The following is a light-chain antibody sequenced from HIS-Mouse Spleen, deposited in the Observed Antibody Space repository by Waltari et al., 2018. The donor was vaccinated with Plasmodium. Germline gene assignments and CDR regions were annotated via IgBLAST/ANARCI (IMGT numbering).Light chain of an antibody. CDR2: RNN. CDR1: SSNIGSNY. J-gene: IGLJ3*02. Sequence: QSVLTQPPSASGTPGQRVTIYCSGSSSNIGSNYVYWYQQLPGPAPKLLIYRNNQRPSGVPDRFSGSKSGTSASLAISGLRSEDEADYYCAAWDDSLSGWVFGGGTKLTVL. V-gene: IGLV1-47*01. CDR3: AAWDDSLSGWV.